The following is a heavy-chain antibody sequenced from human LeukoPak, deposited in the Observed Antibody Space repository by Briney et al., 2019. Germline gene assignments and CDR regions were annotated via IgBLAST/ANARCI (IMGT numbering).Heavy chain of an antibody. D-gene: IGHD6-13*01. Sequence: ASVKLSCKASGYTFTGYYMHWVRQAPGQGLEWIGCINPNSGGTNYAQKFQGRVTMTRDTSISTAYMELSRLRSDDTAVYYCARVKRDSSSWCPRAYWGQGTLVTVSS. V-gene: IGHV1-2*02. CDR3: ARVKRDSSSWCPRAY. CDR1: GYTFTGYY. CDR2: INPNSGGT. J-gene: IGHJ4*02.